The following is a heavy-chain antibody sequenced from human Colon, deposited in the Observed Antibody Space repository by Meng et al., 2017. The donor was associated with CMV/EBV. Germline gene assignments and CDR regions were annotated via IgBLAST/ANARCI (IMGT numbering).Heavy chain of an antibody. J-gene: IGHJ4*02. D-gene: IGHD3-16*01. V-gene: IGHV3-53*01. CDR3: ARDLGGGDYFDY. CDR1: GLSVSSNY. Sequence: EVQLEEGGGGLIQPGGSMRLSCAASGLSVSSNYMSWVRQAPGKGLEWVSVIYVDGSTYYAESVRGRFTISRDSSTNTVHLHLNSLRDDDSAVYYCARDLGGGDYFDYWGQGTLVTVSS. CDR2: IYVDGST.